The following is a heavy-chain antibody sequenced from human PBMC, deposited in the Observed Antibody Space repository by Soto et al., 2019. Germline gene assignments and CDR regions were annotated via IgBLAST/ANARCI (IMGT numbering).Heavy chain of an antibody. V-gene: IGHV3-48*03. Sequence: GESLRLSCAASGFTFSSYEMNWVRQAPGKGLEWVSYISSSGSTIYYADSVKGRFTISRDNAKNSLYLQMNSLRAEDTAVYYCARESVHYDILTGYYYFDYWGQGTLVTVSS. CDR3: ARESVHYDILTGYYYFDY. J-gene: IGHJ4*02. D-gene: IGHD3-9*01. CDR1: GFTFSSYE. CDR2: ISSSGSTI.